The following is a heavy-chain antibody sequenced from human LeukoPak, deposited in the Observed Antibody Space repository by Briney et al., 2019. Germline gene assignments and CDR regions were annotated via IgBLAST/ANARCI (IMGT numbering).Heavy chain of an antibody. Sequence: PGGSLRLSCAASGFTVSSNYMSWARQAPGKGLEWVSVIYSGGSTYYADSVKGRFTISRDNSKNTLYLQMNSLRAEDTAVYYCARGGDGNTLDYWGQGTLVTVSS. CDR3: ARGGDGNTLDY. CDR2: IYSGGST. J-gene: IGHJ4*02. CDR1: GFTVSSNY. V-gene: IGHV3-66*01. D-gene: IGHD5-24*01.